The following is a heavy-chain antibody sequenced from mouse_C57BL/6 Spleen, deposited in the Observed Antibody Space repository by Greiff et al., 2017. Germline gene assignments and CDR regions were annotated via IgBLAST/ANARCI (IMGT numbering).Heavy chain of an antibody. Sequence: QVQLQQSGAELARPGASVKLSCKASGYTFTSYGISWVKQRTGQGLEWIGEIYPRSGNTYYNEKFKGKATLTADKSSSTAYMELRSLTSEDSAVYFCARGLDIITTVVATDYYAMDYWGQGTSVTVSS. CDR2: IYPRSGNT. D-gene: IGHD1-1*01. CDR1: GYTFTSYG. V-gene: IGHV1-81*01. CDR3: ARGLDIITTVVATDYYAMDY. J-gene: IGHJ4*01.